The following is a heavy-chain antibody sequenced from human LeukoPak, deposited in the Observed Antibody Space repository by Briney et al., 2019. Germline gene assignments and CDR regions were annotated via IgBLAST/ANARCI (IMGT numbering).Heavy chain of an antibody. CDR3: ARWKEYYDSSGLI. CDR2: ISDDGSRK. D-gene: IGHD3-22*01. V-gene: IGHV3-30*04. J-gene: IGHJ3*02. CDR1: GFTFSTYP. Sequence: PGGSLRLSCAASGFTFSTYPIHWVRQAPGKGPEWVAVISDDGSRKYYADSAKGRFTISRDNSKNMLYLQMNSLRAEDTAVYYCARWKEYYDSSGLIWGQGTMVTVSS.